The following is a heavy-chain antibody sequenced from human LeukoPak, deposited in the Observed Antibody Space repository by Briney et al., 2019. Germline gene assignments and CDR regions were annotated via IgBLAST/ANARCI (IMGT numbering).Heavy chain of an antibody. CDR1: GGSFSGYY. CDR2: INHSGST. CDR3: ARAPSYCSSTSCYRYFQH. Sequence: SETLSLTCAAYGGSFSGYYWSWIRQPPGKGLEWIGEINHSGSTNYNPSLKSRVTISVDTSKNQFSLKLSSVTAADTAVYYCARAPSYCSSTSCYRYFQHWGQGTLVTVSS. J-gene: IGHJ1*01. V-gene: IGHV4-34*01. D-gene: IGHD2-2*02.